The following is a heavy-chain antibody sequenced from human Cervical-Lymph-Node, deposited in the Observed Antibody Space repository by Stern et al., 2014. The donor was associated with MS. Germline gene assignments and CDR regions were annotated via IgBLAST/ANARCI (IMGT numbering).Heavy chain of an antibody. D-gene: IGHD6-19*01. CDR1: GYPFTSYG. CDR3: ARGDRGWSSDY. J-gene: IGHJ4*02. CDR2: ISVSNGDA. Sequence: QVQLVQSGAQVKKPGASVKVSCKASGYPFTSYGITLVRQAPGQGLEWVGWISVSNGDAHYAQNVQGRVTMTTDASTSTASMELRSLRSDDTAVYYCARGDRGWSSDYWGQGTLVTVSS. V-gene: IGHV1-18*01.